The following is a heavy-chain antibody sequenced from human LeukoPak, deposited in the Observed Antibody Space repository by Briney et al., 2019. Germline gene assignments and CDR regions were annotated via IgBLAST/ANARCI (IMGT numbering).Heavy chain of an antibody. CDR2: IEGGSEST. V-gene: IGHV3-23*01. CDR1: GFTVSSNY. D-gene: IGHD6-19*01. J-gene: IGHJ4*02. CDR3: AKGLSSSWVPGIAVAGGLDY. Sequence: GGSLRLSCAASGFTVSSNYMSWVRQAPGKRLEWVSSIEGGSESTYYADAVKGRFTISRDNSKDTLYLQMNSLKVEDTAVYYCAKGLSSSWVPGIAVAGGLDYWGQGTLVTVSS.